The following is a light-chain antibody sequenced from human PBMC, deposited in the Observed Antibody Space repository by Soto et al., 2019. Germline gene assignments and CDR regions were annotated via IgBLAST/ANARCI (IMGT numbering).Light chain of an antibody. CDR2: GAS. Sequence: EIVLMQSPGTLSLSPGERATLSCRASQSVSSSYLAWYQQKPGQAPRLLIYGASSRATGIPDRFSGSGSGTDFTLTINRLEPEDFAVYYCQQYGSSWTFGQGTKVEIK. CDR1: QSVSSSY. CDR3: QQYGSSWT. V-gene: IGKV3-20*01. J-gene: IGKJ1*01.